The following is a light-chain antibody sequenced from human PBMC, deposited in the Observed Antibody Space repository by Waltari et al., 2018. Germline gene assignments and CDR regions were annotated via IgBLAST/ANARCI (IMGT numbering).Light chain of an antibody. Sequence: EIVLTQSPGTLSLSPGARATLSCRASQSVSGNNLAWYQQKPAQAPRLLIHAASSRATGIPDRFSGSGSGTDFTLTITGLEPEDFAVYFCQQYGRSWNTFGQGTKLEIK. CDR3: QQYGRSWNT. V-gene: IGKV3-20*01. J-gene: IGKJ2*01. CDR1: QSVSGNN. CDR2: AAS.